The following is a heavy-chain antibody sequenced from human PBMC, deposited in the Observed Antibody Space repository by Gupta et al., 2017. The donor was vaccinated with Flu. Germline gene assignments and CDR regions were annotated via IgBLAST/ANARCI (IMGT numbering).Heavy chain of an antibody. CDR1: GYSFTSYW. V-gene: IGHV5-51*03. J-gene: IGHJ3*02. CDR3: ARTYYYGSGNNGRAFDI. D-gene: IGHD3-10*01. CDR2: IYPGDSDT. Sequence: EVQLVQSGAEVKKPVESLKISCKVSGYSFTSYWIGWVRQMPGKGLEWMGIIYPGDSDTRYSPSFQGQVTISADKSISTAYLQWSSLKASDTAMYYCARTYYYGSGNNGRAFDIWGQGTMVTVSS.